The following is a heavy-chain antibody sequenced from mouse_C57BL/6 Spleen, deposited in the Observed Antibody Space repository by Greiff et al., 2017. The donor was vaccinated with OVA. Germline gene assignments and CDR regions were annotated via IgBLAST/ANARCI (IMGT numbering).Heavy chain of an antibody. V-gene: IGHV1-64*01. CDR3: ERTPYYYGGRYTDFDY. D-gene: IGHD1-1*01. Sequence: QVQLQQPGAELVKPGASVKLSCKASGYTFTSYWMHWVKQRPGQGLEWIGMIHPNSGSTNYNEKFKSKATLTVDKSSSTAYMQLSSLTSEDSAVYSCERTPYYYGGRYTDFDYWGQGTTLTVSS. CDR2: IHPNSGST. CDR1: GYTFTSYW. J-gene: IGHJ2*01.